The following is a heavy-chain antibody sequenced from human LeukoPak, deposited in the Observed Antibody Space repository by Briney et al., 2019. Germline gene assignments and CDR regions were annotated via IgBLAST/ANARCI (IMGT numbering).Heavy chain of an antibody. J-gene: IGHJ6*02. CDR1: GFTFSSYA. V-gene: IGHV3-30-3*01. CDR3: ARARDGSGSPLYYYYYGMDV. D-gene: IGHD3-10*01. Sequence: PGRSLRLSCAASGFTFSSYAMHWVRQAPGKGLEWVAVISYDGSNKYYADSVKGRFTISRDNSKNTLHLQMNSLRAEDTAVYYCARARDGSGSPLYYYYYGMDVWGQGTTVTVSS. CDR2: ISYDGSNK.